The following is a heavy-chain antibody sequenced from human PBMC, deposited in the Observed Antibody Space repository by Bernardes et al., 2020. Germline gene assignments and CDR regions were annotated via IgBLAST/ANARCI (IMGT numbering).Heavy chain of an antibody. D-gene: IGHD6-13*01. CDR3: AKDFLSSRPSKVFHQ. V-gene: IGHV3-23*01. J-gene: IGHJ1*01. CDR2: ISGSGGGT. Sequence: GGSLRLSCAASGFPFAGYAMSWVRQAPGKGLEWVSAISGSGGGTNYADSVKGRFTISRDNSKNTLYLQMNSLRAEDTAVYYCAKDFLSSRPSKVFHQWGQGTLVTVSS. CDR1: GFPFAGYA.